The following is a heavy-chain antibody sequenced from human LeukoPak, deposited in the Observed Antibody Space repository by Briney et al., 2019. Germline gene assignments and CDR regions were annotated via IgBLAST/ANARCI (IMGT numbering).Heavy chain of an antibody. CDR3: ARAGYSSGWLAYFDY. CDR1: GDSIRSYY. J-gene: IGHJ4*02. Sequence: SETLSLICTVSGDSIRSYYWSWIRQPPGKGLEWIGYIYYSGSTNHNPSLKSRVTISVDTSKNQFSLKLSSVTAADTAVYYCARAGYSSGWLAYFDYWGQGTLVTVSS. D-gene: IGHD6-19*01. V-gene: IGHV4-59*01. CDR2: IYYSGST.